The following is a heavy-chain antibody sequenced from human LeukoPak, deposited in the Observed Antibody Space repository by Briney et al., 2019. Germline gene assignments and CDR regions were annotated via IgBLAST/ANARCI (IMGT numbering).Heavy chain of an antibody. CDR1: GFTFSSYA. V-gene: IGHV3-23*01. Sequence: GGSLRLSCAASGFTFSSYAMSWVRQAPGKGLEWVSAISGSGGSTYYADSVKGRFTISRDNSKNTLYLQMNSLGAEDTAVYYCAKDRKNIVATGTYYFDYWGQGTLVTVSS. CDR2: ISGSGGST. D-gene: IGHD5-12*01. CDR3: AKDRKNIVATGTYYFDY. J-gene: IGHJ4*02.